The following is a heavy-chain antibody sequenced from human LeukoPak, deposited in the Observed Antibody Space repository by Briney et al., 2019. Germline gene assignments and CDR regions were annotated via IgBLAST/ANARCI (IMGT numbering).Heavy chain of an antibody. J-gene: IGHJ6*02. V-gene: IGHV5-10-1*01. Sequence: GESLKISCKGSGXSFTSYWISWVRQMPGKGLEWMGRIDPSDSYTNYSPSFQGHVTISAGKSISTAYLQWSSLKASDTAMYYCAIKYYYYYGMDVWGQGTTVTVSS. CDR2: IDPSDSYT. CDR1: GXSFTSYW. CDR3: AIKYYYYYGMDV.